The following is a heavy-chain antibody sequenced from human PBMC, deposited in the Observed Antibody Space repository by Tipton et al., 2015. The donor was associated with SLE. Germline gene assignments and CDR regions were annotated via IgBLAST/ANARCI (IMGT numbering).Heavy chain of an antibody. CDR2: IYYSGST. CDR1: GGSISSGGYY. V-gene: IGHV4-61*08. CDR3: ARGGGGYDSYFDD. J-gene: IGHJ4*02. Sequence: TLSLTCTVSGGSISSGGYYWSWIRQPPGKGLEWIGYIYYSGSTNYNPSLKSRVTISVDTSKNQFSLKLSSVTAADTAVYYCARGGGGYDSYFDDWGQGTLGTVSS. D-gene: IGHD5-12*01.